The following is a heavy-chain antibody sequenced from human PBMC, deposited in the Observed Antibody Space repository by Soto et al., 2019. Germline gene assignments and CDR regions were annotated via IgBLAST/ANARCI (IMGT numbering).Heavy chain of an antibody. D-gene: IGHD1-26*01. CDR2: IYPSDSHT. J-gene: IGHJ4*02. V-gene: IGHV5-51*01. CDR1: GYSFTSYW. CDR3: ARSVGATPFDY. Sequence: GASLKISCEGSGYSFTSYWIGWVRQMPGKGLEWMGIIYPSDSHTTYSPSFQGQVTISADKSISTAYLQWSSLKASDTAMYYCARSVGATPFDYWGQGTLVTVSS.